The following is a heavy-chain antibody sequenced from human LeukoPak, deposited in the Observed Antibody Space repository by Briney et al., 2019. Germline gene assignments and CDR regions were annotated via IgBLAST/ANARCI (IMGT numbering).Heavy chain of an antibody. Sequence: SQTLSLTCAVSGGSINSGGYSWSWIRQPPGKGLEWIGYIYHSGSTYYNPSLKSRVTISVDRSKNQFSLKLSSVTAADTAVYYCARHYCSSTSCYGAFDYWGQGTLVTVSS. J-gene: IGHJ4*02. V-gene: IGHV4-30-2*01. CDR3: ARHYCSSTSCYGAFDY. D-gene: IGHD2-2*01. CDR2: IYHSGST. CDR1: GGSINSGGYS.